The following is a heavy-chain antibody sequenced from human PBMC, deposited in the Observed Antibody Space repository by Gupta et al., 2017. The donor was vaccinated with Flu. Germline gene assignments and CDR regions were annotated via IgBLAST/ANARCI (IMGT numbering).Heavy chain of an antibody. D-gene: IGHD2-15*01. J-gene: IGHJ3*01. V-gene: IGHV3-23*01. CDR2: LETVSDT. CDR3: AKDLVMVTTTLTFDL. Sequence: EVQLLECGRGFVQPGGSRRLSCADDGFLFVNYVSIWVSSAQGKGLDVVSTLETVSDTYYADSVKGRFTISRDNYRNTLYLQMNSLRADDTAVYYCAKDLVMVTTTLTFDLWGQGTLGTVSS. CDR1: GFLFVNYV.